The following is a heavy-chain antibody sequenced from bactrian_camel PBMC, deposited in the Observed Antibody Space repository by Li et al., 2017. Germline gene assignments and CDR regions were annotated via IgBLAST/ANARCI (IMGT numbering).Heavy chain of an antibody. D-gene: IGHD6*01. Sequence: HVQLVESGGGSVQPGGSLTLSCTISTTPTPGYCVGWFRQGPGQGREGIAGFHSQGRTRYTDAVKGRFTVSKDNTKNTVYLQMNGMKPDDTGMYYCAARVCYYGTSIVFSSSSYTYWGQGTQVTVS. CDR3: AARVCYYGTSIVFSSSSYTY. CDR1: TTPTPGYC. V-gene: IGHV3S9*01. J-gene: IGHJ4*01. CDR2: FHSQGRT.